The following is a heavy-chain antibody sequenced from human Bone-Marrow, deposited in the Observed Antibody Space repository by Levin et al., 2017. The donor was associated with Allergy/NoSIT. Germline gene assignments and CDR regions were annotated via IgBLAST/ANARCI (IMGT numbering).Heavy chain of an antibody. CDR2: IWYDGSNK. V-gene: IGHV3-33*01. CDR3: ARDGDYGGNSRFDY. J-gene: IGHJ4*02. D-gene: IGHD4-23*01. CDR1: GFTFSSYG. Sequence: GESLKISCAASGFTFSSYGMHWVRQAPGKGLEWVAVIWYDGSNKYYADSVKGRFTISRDNSKNTLYLQMNSLRAEDTAVYYCARDGDYGGNSRFDYWGQGTLVTVSS.